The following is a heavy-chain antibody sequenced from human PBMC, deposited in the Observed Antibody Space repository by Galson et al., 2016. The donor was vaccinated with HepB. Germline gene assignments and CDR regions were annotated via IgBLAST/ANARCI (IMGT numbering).Heavy chain of an antibody. CDR2: IYNSRST. CDR1: GGSISTSSYY. Sequence: SETLSLTCSVSGGSISTSSYYWGWIRQPPGKGLEWIGTIYNSRSTYYSPSLKSRVTISVDTSKNQFSLKLTSVTAADTAVYYCASPLVGSSDSDRWGQGTLVTVSS. V-gene: IGHV4-39*07. J-gene: IGHJ5*02. CDR3: ASPLVGSSDSDR. D-gene: IGHD2-8*02.